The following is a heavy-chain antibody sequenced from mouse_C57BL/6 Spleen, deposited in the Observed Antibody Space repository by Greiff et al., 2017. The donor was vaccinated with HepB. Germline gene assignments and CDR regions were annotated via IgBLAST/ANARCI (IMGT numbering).Heavy chain of an antibody. Sequence: VQLQQSGAELARPGASVKMSCKASGYTFTSYTMHWVKQRPGQGLEWIGYINPSSGYTKYNQKFKDKATLTADKSSSTAYMQLSSLTSEDSAVYYCASCESVVAPNYYAMDYWGQGTSVTVSS. CDR2: INPSSGYT. CDR1: GYTFTSYT. D-gene: IGHD1-1*01. V-gene: IGHV1-4*01. J-gene: IGHJ4*01. CDR3: ASCESVVAPNYYAMDY.